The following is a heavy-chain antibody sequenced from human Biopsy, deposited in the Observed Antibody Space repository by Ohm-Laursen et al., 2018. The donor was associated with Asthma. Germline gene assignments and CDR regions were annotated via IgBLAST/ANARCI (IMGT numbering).Heavy chain of an antibody. J-gene: IGHJ4*02. CDR1: GYTFTSYS. Sequence: ASVKVSCKSSGYTFTSYSMHWVRQAPGQGLEWMGIINPSGGSTSYAQKFQGRVTMTRDTSTSTVYMELSSPRSEDTAVYYCARAGALIVGATMGYWGQGTLVTVSS. D-gene: IGHD1-26*01. CDR3: ARAGALIVGATMGY. V-gene: IGHV1-46*01. CDR2: INPSGGST.